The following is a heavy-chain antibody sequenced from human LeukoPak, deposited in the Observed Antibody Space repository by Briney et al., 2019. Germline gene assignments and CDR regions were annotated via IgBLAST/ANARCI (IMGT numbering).Heavy chain of an antibody. CDR3: AKGKDSVAGATNDY. D-gene: IGHD6-19*01. J-gene: IGHJ4*02. CDR2: INSDGSST. CDR1: GFTFSSYW. V-gene: IGHV3-74*01. Sequence: GGSLRLSCAASGFTFSSYWMHWVRQAPGKGLVWVSRINSDGSSTSYAESVKGRFTISRDNAKNSLYLQMNSLRAEDTAVYYCAKGKDSVAGATNDYWGQGTLVTVSS.